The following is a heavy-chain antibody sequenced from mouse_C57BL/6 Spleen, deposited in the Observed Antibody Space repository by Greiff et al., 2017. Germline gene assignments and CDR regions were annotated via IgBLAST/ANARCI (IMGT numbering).Heavy chain of an antibody. CDR1: GYAFSSSW. CDR3: ARSGDYDYAMDY. J-gene: IGHJ4*01. Sequence: VQLQQSGPELVKPGASVKISCKASGYAFSSSWMHWVKQRPGKGLEWIGRIYPGDGDTNYNGKFKGKATLTADKSSSTAYMQLSSLTSEDSAIYFCARSGDYDYAMDYWGQGTSVTVSS. V-gene: IGHV1-82*01. CDR2: IYPGDGDT. D-gene: IGHD2-4*01.